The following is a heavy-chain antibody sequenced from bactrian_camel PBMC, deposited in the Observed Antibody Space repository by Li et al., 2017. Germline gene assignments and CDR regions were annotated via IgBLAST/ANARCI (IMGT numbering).Heavy chain of an antibody. V-gene: IGHV3-2*01. Sequence: HVQLVESGGGLVQPGGSLRLSCAASGFTFSSYYMIWVRQSPGKGLEWVSTITNNGVATYYADSVKGRFTISKDNAANTVYLQMNSLKSEDTALYYCATDFQFGYWHQGTQVTVS. CDR2: ITNNGVAT. J-gene: IGHJ6*01. CDR1: GFTFSSYY. CDR3: ATDFQFGY.